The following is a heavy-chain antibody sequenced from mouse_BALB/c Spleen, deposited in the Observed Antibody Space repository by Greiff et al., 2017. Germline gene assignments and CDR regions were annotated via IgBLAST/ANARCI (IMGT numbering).Heavy chain of an antibody. CDR1: GYTFTDYE. CDR2: IDPETGGT. J-gene: IGHJ1*01. Sequence: VQLQQSGAELVRPGASVTLSCKASGYTFTDYEMHWVKQTPVHGLEWIGAIDPETGGTAYNQKFKGKATLTADKSSSTAYMELRSLTSEDSAVYYCTGGNYFDVWGAGTTVTVSS. CDR3: TGGNYFDV. D-gene: IGHD2-1*01. V-gene: IGHV1-15*01.